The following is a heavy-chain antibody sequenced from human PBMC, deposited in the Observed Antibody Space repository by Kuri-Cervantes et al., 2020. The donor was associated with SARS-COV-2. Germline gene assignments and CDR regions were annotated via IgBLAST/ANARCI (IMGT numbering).Heavy chain of an antibody. J-gene: IGHJ3*02. V-gene: IGHV3-30-3*01. CDR1: GFTFSSYA. D-gene: IGHD5-18*01. Sequence: GGSLRLSCVASGFTFSSYAMHWVRQAPGKGLEWVAVISYDGSNKYYADSVKGRFTISRDNSKNTLYLQMNSLRAEDTAVYYCARGRGYFGAFDIWGQGTKVTVSS. CDR3: ARGRGYFGAFDI. CDR2: ISYDGSNK.